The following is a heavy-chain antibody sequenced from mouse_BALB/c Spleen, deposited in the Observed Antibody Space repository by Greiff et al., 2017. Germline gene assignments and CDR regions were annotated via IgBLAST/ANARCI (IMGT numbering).Heavy chain of an antibody. V-gene: IGHV1-9*01. CDR2: ILPGSGST. CDR1: GYTFSSYW. D-gene: IGHD1-1*01. J-gene: IGHJ4*01. CDR3: ARGGYGSRRYAMDY. Sequence: VQLQQSGAELMKPGASVKISCKATGYTFSSYWIEWVKQRPGHGLEWIGEILPGSGSTNYNEKFKGKATFTADTSSNTAYMQLSSLTSEDSAVYYCARGGYGSRRYAMDYWGQGTSVTVSS.